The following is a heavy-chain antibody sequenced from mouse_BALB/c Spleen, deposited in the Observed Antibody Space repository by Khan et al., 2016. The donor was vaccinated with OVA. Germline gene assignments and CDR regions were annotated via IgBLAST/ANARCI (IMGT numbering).Heavy chain of an antibody. J-gene: IGHJ2*01. CDR3: ARGNYYGYYFDY. Sequence: DVKLQESGPGLVKPSQSLSLTCTVTGYSITSGYAWNWIRQFPGNKLEWMGYISYSGVTSYTPSLKSRISITRDTSKNQFFLRLNSVTTEDTATYYCARGNYYGYYFDYWGQGTTLTVSS. V-gene: IGHV3-2*02. CDR2: ISYSGVT. D-gene: IGHD1-1*01. CDR1: GYSITSGYA.